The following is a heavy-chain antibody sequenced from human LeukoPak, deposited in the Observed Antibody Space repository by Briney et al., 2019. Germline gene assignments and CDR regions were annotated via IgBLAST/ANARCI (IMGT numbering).Heavy chain of an antibody. D-gene: IGHD3-22*01. J-gene: IGHJ3*02. CDR2: IYYSGST. V-gene: IGHV4-59*08. CDR1: GGSISSYY. Sequence: SETLSLTCTVSGGSISSYYWSWIRQPPGKGLEYIGYIYYSGSTNYNPSLKSRVTISVDTSKNQFSLKLSSVTAADTAVYHCARRHYYYDSSGYLHDAFDIWGQGTMVSVSS. CDR3: ARRHYYYDSSGYLHDAFDI.